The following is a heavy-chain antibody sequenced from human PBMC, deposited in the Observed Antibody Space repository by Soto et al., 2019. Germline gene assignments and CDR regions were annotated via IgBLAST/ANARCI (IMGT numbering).Heavy chain of an antibody. CDR3: ARVGYDILTGYDMPY. D-gene: IGHD3-9*01. V-gene: IGHV4-31*03. Sequence: PSETLSLTCTVSGGSISSGGYYWSWIRQHPGKGLEWIGYIYYSGSTYYNPSLKSRVTISVDTSKNQFSLKLSPVTAADTAVYYCARVGYDILTGYDMPYWGKGTLVTVAS. CDR1: GGSISSGGYY. CDR2: IYYSGST. J-gene: IGHJ4*02.